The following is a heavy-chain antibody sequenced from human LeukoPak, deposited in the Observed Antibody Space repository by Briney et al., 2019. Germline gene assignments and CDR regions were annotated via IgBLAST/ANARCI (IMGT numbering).Heavy chain of an antibody. Sequence: KPSETLSLTCAVYGGSFSGYYWSWIRQPPGKGLEWIGSIYYSGSTYYNPSLKSRVTISVDTSKNQFSLKLSSVTAADTAVYYCARVDSDIVATAFDYWGQGTLVTVSS. CDR2: IYYSGST. J-gene: IGHJ4*02. CDR3: ARVDSDIVATAFDY. CDR1: GGSFSGYY. V-gene: IGHV4-34*01. D-gene: IGHD5-12*01.